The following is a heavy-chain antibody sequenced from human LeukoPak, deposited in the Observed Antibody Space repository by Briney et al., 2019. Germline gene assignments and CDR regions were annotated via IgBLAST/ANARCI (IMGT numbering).Heavy chain of an antibody. J-gene: IGHJ6*02. D-gene: IGHD3-16*02. CDR2: IYYSGST. CDR3: ARLPLDVWGSYRFPYYYYGMDV. CDR1: GGSISSSSYY. V-gene: IGHV4-39*01. Sequence: PSETLSLTCTVSGGSISSSSYYWGWIRQPPGKGLEWIGSIYYSGSTYYIPSLKSRVTISVDTSKNQFSLKLSSVTAADTAVYYCARLPLDVWGSYRFPYYYYGMDVWGQGTTVTVSS.